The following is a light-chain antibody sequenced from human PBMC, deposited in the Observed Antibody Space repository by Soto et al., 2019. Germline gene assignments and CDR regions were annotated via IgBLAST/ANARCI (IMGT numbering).Light chain of an antibody. Sequence: DIVMTQSPDSLAVSPGERATINCKSSQSVLYSSNNKNFLAWYQQKPGQPPKLLIYWASTRESGVPDRFSGSGSGTDFTLTISSLQAEDVAVYYCQQHYSTPWTFGQGTKVEMK. V-gene: IGKV4-1*01. CDR3: QQHYSTPWT. CDR2: WAS. CDR1: QSVLYSSNNKNF. J-gene: IGKJ1*01.